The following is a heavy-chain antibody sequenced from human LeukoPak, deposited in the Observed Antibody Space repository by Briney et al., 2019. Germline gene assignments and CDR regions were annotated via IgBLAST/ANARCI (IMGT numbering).Heavy chain of an antibody. CDR1: GFTFSSYG. CDR2: ISNDGNNK. Sequence: GGSLRLSCAASGFTFSSYGMHWVRQAPGKGLEWVAVISNDGNNKYYADLVKGRFTISRDNSKNTLYLQMNSLRAEDTAVYFCAKDCYILTGYYPTSYFDYWGQGTLVTVSS. J-gene: IGHJ4*02. D-gene: IGHD3-9*01. V-gene: IGHV3-30*18. CDR3: AKDCYILTGYYPTSYFDY.